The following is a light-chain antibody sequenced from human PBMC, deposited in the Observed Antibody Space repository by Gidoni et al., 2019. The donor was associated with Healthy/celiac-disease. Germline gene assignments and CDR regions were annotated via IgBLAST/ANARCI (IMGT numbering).Light chain of an antibody. CDR2: GAS. CDR3: QQYGSSPPIT. J-gene: IGKJ3*01. Sequence: EIVLTQSPGTLSLSPGERATLSCRASQSVSSSYLAWYQQKPGQAPRLLIYGASSRATGIPDRFSDSGSGTDFTLTISRLEPEDCAVYYCQQYGSSPPITFGPGTKVDIK. V-gene: IGKV3-20*01. CDR1: QSVSSSY.